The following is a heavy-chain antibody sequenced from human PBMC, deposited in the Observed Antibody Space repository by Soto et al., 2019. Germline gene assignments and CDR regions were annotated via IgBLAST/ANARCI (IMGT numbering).Heavy chain of an antibody. CDR3: ARKDYYGSGCYYFDY. J-gene: IGHJ4*02. CDR1: GYIFTNYP. Sequence: QVQLVQSGAELKNPGASVKVSCKASGYIFTNYPIHWVRQAPGQRLDWMGWINAANGDTGYSQNFQGRVTFTRDTSASTVYIEMSRLTSEDTAIYYCARKDYYGSGCYYFDYWGQGTLVTVSS. D-gene: IGHD3-10*01. CDR2: INAANGDT. V-gene: IGHV1-3*01.